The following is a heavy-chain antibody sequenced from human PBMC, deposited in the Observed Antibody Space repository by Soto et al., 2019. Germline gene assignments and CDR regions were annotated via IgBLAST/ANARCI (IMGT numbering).Heavy chain of an antibody. CDR3: ARHTRRSSYDSSLDY. D-gene: IGHD3-22*01. Sequence: QLQLQESGPGLVKPSETLSLTCTVSGGSISSSSYYWGWMRQPPGKGLEWIGGIDYSGSTYYNPSLKSRVPISVDMSKNQFSLKLSTVTAADTAVYSCARHTRRSSYDSSLDYWGQGTLVTVSS. CDR2: IDYSGST. V-gene: IGHV4-39*01. CDR1: GGSISSSSYY. J-gene: IGHJ4*02.